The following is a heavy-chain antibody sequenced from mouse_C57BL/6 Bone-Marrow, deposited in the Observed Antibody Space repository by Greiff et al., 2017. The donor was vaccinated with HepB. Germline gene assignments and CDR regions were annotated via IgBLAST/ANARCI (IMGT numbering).Heavy chain of an antibody. CDR3: ARYYGSSSYAMDY. D-gene: IGHD1-1*01. CDR1: GFTFSSYA. Sequence: EVKLVESGGGLVKPGGSLKLSCAASGFTFSSYAMSWVRQTPEKRLEWVATISDGGSYTYYPDNVKGRFTISRDNAKNNLYLQMSHLKSEDTATYYCARYYGSSSYAMDYWGQGTSVTVSS. V-gene: IGHV5-4*03. CDR2: ISDGGSYT. J-gene: IGHJ4*01.